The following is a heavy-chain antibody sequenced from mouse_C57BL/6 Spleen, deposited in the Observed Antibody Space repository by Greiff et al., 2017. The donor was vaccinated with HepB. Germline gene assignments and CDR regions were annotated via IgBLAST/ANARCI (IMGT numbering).Heavy chain of an antibody. CDR1: GYTFTSYW. Sequence: VQLQQSGAELVRPGSSVKLSCKASGYTFTSYWMDWVKQRPGQGLEWIGNIYPSDSETHYNQKFKDKATLTVDKSSSTAYMQLSSLTTEDAAVYYCARGGNDGSSYGFAYWGQGTLVTVSA. V-gene: IGHV1-61*01. D-gene: IGHD1-1*01. J-gene: IGHJ3*01. CDR3: ARGGNDGSSYGFAY. CDR2: IYPSDSET.